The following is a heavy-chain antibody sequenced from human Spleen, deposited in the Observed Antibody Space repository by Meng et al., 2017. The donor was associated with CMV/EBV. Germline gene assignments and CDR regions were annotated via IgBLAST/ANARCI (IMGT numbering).Heavy chain of an antibody. D-gene: IGHD6-19*01. Sequence: GESLKISCKGSGYIFTSYWIGWVRQMPGKGLEWMGIIYPGDSDTRYSPSFQGQVTISADKSINTAYLQWSGLKASDSAMYFCARQGDSGWYTVDYWGQGTQVTVS. CDR3: ARQGDSGWYTVDY. CDR2: IYPGDSDT. V-gene: IGHV5-51*01. CDR1: GYIFTSYW. J-gene: IGHJ4*02.